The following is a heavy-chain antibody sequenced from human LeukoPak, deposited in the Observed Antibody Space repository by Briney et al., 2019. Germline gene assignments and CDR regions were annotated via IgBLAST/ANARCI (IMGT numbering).Heavy chain of an antibody. CDR3: ARGDYYDSSGSMDV. CDR1: GFTFDDYG. Sequence: GSLRLSCAASGFTFDDYGMSWVRQAPGKGLEWVSGINWNGGSTGYADSVKGRFTISRDNAKNSLYLQMNSLRAEDTALYYCARGDYYDSSGSMDVWGKGTTVTISS. V-gene: IGHV3-20*04. CDR2: INWNGGST. J-gene: IGHJ6*03. D-gene: IGHD3-22*01.